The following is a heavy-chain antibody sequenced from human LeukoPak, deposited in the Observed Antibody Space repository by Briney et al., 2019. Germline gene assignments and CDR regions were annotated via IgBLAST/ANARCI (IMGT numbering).Heavy chain of an antibody. V-gene: IGHV1-18*01. CDR2: ISPYNGNT. CDR3: ATPRGGGDAFDI. J-gene: IGHJ3*02. Sequence: ASVKVSCKASGYTFTSYGISWVRQAPGQGLEWMGWISPYNGNTSYAQKLQGRVTMTTDTSTSTAYMELRSLRSDDTAVYYCATPRGGGDAFDIWGQGTMVTVSS. D-gene: IGHD2-15*01. CDR1: GYTFTSYG.